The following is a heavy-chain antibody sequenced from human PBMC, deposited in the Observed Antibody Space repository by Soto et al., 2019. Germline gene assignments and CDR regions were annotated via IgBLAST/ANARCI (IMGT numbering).Heavy chain of an antibody. J-gene: IGHJ6*02. V-gene: IGHV4-34*01. D-gene: IGHD3-3*01. CDR1: GGSFSGYY. CDR3: ARNKSPKYYDFWSGYSPQTNYGIDV. Sequence: SETLSLTCAVYGGSFSGYYWSWIRQPPGKGLEWIGEINHSGSTNYNPSLKSRVTISVDTSKNQFSLKLSSVTAADTAVYYCARNKSPKYYDFWSGYSPQTNYGIDVWGQGTTVTVS. CDR2: INHSGST.